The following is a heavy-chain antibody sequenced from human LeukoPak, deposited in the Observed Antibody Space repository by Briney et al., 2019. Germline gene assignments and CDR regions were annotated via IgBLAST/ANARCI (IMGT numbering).Heavy chain of an antibody. Sequence: SETLSLTCTVSGGSISSYYWSWIRQPPGKGLEWIGYIYYSGSTYYNPSLKSRVTISVDTSKNQFSLKLSSVTAADTAVYYCASCRGYSSGWYYYYYMDVWGKGTTVTVSS. J-gene: IGHJ6*03. CDR2: IYYSGST. V-gene: IGHV4-59*12. CDR3: ASCRGYSSGWYYYYYMDV. D-gene: IGHD6-19*01. CDR1: GGSISSYY.